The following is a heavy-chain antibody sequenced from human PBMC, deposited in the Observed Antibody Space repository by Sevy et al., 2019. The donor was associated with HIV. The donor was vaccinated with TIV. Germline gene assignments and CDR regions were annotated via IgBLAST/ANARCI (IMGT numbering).Heavy chain of an antibody. V-gene: IGHV3-48*02. CDR1: GFTFSSYS. J-gene: IGHJ6*02. CDR2: ISSSISTI. CDR3: AREGSGWDYYYYYGMDV. D-gene: IGHD6-19*01. Sequence: GGSLRLSCAASGFTFSSYSMNWVRQAPGKGLEWVSFISSSISTIYYADSVKGRFTISRDNAKNSLYLQMNSLRDEDTAVYYCAREGSGWDYYYYYGMDVWGQGTTVTVSS.